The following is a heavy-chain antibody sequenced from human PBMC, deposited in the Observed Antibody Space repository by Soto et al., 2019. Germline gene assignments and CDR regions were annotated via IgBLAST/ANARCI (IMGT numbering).Heavy chain of an antibody. D-gene: IGHD1-26*01. Sequence: PGGSLRLSCAASGFTFSSYAMSWVRQAPGKGLEWVSAISGSGGSTYYADSVKGRFTISRDNSKNTLYLQMNSLRAEDTAVYYCFRENYFSYHGMDVWGQGTTVTVSS. CDR3: FRENYFSYHGMDV. J-gene: IGHJ6*02. V-gene: IGHV3-23*01. CDR2: ISGSGGST. CDR1: GFTFSSYA.